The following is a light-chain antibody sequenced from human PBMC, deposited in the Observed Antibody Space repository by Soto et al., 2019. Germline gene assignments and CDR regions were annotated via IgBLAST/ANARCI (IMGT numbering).Light chain of an antibody. CDR2: GAS. Sequence: EIVLTQSPGTLSLSPGERATLSCRASQSVRNSYLAWYQQKPGQAPRLLIYGASSRATGIPDRFSGSGSGTDFTLAISRLAPEDFAVYYCHQYGNSPPWTFGQGTRVEIK. J-gene: IGKJ1*01. V-gene: IGKV3-20*01. CDR3: HQYGNSPPWT. CDR1: QSVRNSY.